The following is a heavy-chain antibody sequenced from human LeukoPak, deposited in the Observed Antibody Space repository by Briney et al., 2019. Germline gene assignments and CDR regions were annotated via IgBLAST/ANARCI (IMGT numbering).Heavy chain of an antibody. CDR3: ARVVAAAGFYYYYYMDV. CDR1: GFTFSNYA. J-gene: IGHJ6*03. V-gene: IGHV3-21*01. D-gene: IGHD6-13*01. Sequence: GGSLRLXCAASGFTFSNYAMTWVRLAPGKGLEWVSSISSSSSYIYYADSVKGRFTISRDNAKNSLYLQMNSLRAEDTAVYYCARVVAAAGFYYYYYMDVWGKGTTVTVSS. CDR2: ISSSSSYI.